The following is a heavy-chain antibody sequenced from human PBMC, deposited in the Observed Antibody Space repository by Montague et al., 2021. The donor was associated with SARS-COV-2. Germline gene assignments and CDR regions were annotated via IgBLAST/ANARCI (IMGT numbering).Heavy chain of an antibody. D-gene: IGHD3-22*01. CDR3: TRDAFTMIIDAFNI. J-gene: IGHJ3*02. Sequence: SLRLSCAASGFTFSTYTMNWVRPAPGQGLEWVSSITASSIYIYYADSVKGRFTISRDNAKNSLYLQMNSLRAEDTAVYYCTRDAFTMIIDAFNIWGQGTKVTVSS. CDR1: GFTFSTYT. V-gene: IGHV3-21*01. CDR2: ITASSIYI.